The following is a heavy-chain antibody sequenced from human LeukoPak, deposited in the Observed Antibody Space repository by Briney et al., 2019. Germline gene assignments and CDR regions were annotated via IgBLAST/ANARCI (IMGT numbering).Heavy chain of an antibody. D-gene: IGHD3-10*01. CDR3: ASTMVRGVLDY. Sequence: SETLSLTCTVSGGSISSGGYYWSWIRQPPGKGLEWIGYIYHSGSTYYNPSLKSRVTISVDTSKNQFSLKLSSVTAADTAVYYCASTMVRGVLDYWGQGTLVTVSS. V-gene: IGHV4-30-2*02. CDR1: GGSISSGGYY. J-gene: IGHJ4*02. CDR2: IYHSGST.